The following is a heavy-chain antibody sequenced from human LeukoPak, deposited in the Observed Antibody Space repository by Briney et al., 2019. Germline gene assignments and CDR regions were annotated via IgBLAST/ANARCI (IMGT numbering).Heavy chain of an antibody. D-gene: IGHD1/OR15-1a*01. CDR2: IKQDGSDK. Sequence: GESLRLSCAASGFTFSIFWMSWARQAPGRGLEWVASIKQDGSDKYYVDSVKGRFTTSRDNAKNSLYLQMDSLRAEDAAVYYCARGAGKTDYWGQGTLVTVSS. CDR3: ARGAGKTDY. CDR1: GFTFSIFW. J-gene: IGHJ4*02. V-gene: IGHV3-7*04.